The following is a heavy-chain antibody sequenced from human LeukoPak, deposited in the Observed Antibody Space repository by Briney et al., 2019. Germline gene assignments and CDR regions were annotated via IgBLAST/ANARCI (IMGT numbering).Heavy chain of an antibody. CDR1: GGSLNTYS. Sequence: SETLSLTCTVSGGSLNTYSWTWIRQPPGKGLECIGLITHSGSTKFNPSLNSRVRMSVDTSRNQISLSLKSMTAADTATYYCARKVWDLDRLDPWGQGTLVIVSS. D-gene: IGHD1-26*01. CDR2: ITHSGST. V-gene: IGHV4-59*01. J-gene: IGHJ5*02. CDR3: ARKVWDLDRLDP.